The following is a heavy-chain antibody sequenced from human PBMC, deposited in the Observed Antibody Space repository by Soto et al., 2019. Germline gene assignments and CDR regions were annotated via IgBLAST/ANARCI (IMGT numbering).Heavy chain of an antibody. D-gene: IGHD3-3*01. CDR2: IDGSGGIT. V-gene: IGHV3-23*01. CDR3: TRRKEFFVRFYYYAMDV. Sequence: PGGSLRLSCAASGFTFGTTDMSWVRQAPGEGLEWVSTIDGSGGITYYADSVKGRFTISRDNSKNIAYLQMDSLKTEDTAVYYCTRRKEFFVRFYYYAMDVWGQGTTVTVSS. J-gene: IGHJ6*02. CDR1: GFTFGTTD.